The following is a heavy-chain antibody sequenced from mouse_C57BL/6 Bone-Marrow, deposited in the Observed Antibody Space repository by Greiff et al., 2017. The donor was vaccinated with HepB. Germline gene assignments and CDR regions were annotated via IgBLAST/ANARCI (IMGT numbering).Heavy chain of an antibody. Sequence: QVQLQQPGAELVRPGTSVKLSCKASGYTFTSYWMHWVKQRPGQGLEWIGVIDPSDSYTNYNQKFKGKATLTVDPSSSTAYMQLSSLTSEDSAVYYCARGYYYYPYWGQGTLVTVSA. CDR1: GYTFTSYW. CDR2: IDPSDSYT. CDR3: ARGYYYYPY. J-gene: IGHJ3*01. D-gene: IGHD2-4*01. V-gene: IGHV1-59*01.